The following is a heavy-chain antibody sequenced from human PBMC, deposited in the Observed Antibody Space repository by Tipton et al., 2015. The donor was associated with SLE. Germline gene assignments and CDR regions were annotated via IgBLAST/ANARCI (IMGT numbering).Heavy chain of an antibody. CDR1: GVSIRSYY. Sequence: TLSLTCTVSGVSIRSYYWSWIRQPPGKGLEWIGYIYYSGSTNYNPSLKSRVTMSVDTSKNQFSLKLSSVTAADTAVYYCARRQWGSGYDYFDYWGQGPLVTVSS. CDR3: ARRQWGSGYDYFDY. D-gene: IGHD5-12*01. CDR2: IYYSGST. J-gene: IGHJ4*02. V-gene: IGHV4-59*08.